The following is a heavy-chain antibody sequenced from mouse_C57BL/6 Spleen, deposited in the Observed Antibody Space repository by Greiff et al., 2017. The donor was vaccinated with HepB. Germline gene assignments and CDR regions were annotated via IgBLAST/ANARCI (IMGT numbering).Heavy chain of an antibody. CDR2: FYPGSGSI. J-gene: IGHJ4*01. CDR1: GYTFTEYT. D-gene: IGHD2-2*01. CDR3: ARHEERKGKYGNDEKEYAMDY. Sequence: VKLMESGAELVKPGASVKLSCKASGYTFTEYTIHWVKQRSGQGLEWIGWFYPGSGSIKYNEKFKDKATLTADKSSSTVYMELSRLTSEDSAVYFCARHEERKGKYGNDEKEYAMDYWGQGTSVTVSS. V-gene: IGHV1-62-2*01.